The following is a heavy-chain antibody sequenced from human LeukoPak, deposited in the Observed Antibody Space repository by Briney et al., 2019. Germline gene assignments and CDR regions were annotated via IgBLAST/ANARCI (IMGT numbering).Heavy chain of an antibody. CDR3: AKAAFSRTSYFDY. J-gene: IGHJ4*02. CDR1: GFTFSTYT. Sequence: GGSLRLSCAASGFTFSTYTMSWVRQAPGKGLEWVSAISGSGGNTYYADSGKVRFTISRDHSKNTLYLAMASLRADDTAVYYCAKAAFSRTSYFDYWGQGTLVTASS. V-gene: IGHV3-23*01. CDR2: ISGSGGNT. D-gene: IGHD3-3*02.